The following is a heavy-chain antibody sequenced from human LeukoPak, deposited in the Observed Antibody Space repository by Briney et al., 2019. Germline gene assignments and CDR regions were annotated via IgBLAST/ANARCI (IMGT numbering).Heavy chain of an antibody. V-gene: IGHV3-11*06. CDR3: AKDSNYMDV. Sequence: GGSLRLSCAASGFTFSDYYMSWIRQAPGKGLEWVSTITSSGAYIKYADSLKGRFTISRDNAKNSLYLQMNSLRVEDTAVYYCAKDSNYMDVWGKGTTVTVSS. CDR1: GFTFSDYY. D-gene: IGHD2-2*01. CDR2: ITSSGAYI. J-gene: IGHJ6*03.